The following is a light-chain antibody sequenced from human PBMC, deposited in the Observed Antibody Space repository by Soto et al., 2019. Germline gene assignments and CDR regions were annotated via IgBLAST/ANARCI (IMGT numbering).Light chain of an antibody. CDR1: QSVSNNY. J-gene: IGKJ1*01. CDR2: GGS. Sequence: ETVLTQSPGTLCLSPGERATLSCRASQSVSNNYLAWYQQKPGQAPRLLIYGGSSRATGIPVRFSGSGSETDFTLTITRLEPEDFAMYYCQRYDSFRTFGQGTKVDIK. V-gene: IGKV3-20*01. CDR3: QRYDSFRT.